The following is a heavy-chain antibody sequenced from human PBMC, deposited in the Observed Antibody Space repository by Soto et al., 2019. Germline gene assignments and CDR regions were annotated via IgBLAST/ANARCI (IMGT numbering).Heavy chain of an antibody. CDR3: SRNQRKQAVIWN. D-gene: IGHD2-2*01. J-gene: IGHJ4*02. Sequence: SETLSLTCAVAGFCIHSNNRGGWIRQPPGKGLEWIGDVYYSGTTYYNPSLKRRVTMSVDKARDQFSLRLSSVTAVDTAVYYGSRNQRKQAVIWNWGQGILVIVS. CDR1: GFCIHSNNR. CDR2: VYYSGTT. V-gene: IGHV4-28*01.